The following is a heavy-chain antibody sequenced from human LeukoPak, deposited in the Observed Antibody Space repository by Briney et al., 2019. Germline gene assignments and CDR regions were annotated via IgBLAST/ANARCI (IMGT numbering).Heavy chain of an antibody. D-gene: IGHD3-22*01. CDR3: ARGRIYDSDGSRFDY. Sequence: SETLSLTFTVSGGSISSYFWSWIRQPPGKGLEWIGYVHYSGSTNYNPSLKSRVTISVDTSKNQFSLKLSSVTAADTAVYYCARGRIYDSDGSRFDYWGQGTLVTVSS. J-gene: IGHJ4*02. CDR1: GGSISSYF. V-gene: IGHV4-59*01. CDR2: VHYSGST.